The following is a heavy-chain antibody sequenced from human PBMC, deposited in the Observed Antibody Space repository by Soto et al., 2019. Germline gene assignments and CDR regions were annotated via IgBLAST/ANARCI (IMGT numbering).Heavy chain of an antibody. D-gene: IGHD2-21*02. CDR3: AEAGRNWGYCGGGCRHGFDF. V-gene: IGHV3-23*01. CDR1: GFTFSSYA. CDR2: ISGSGGST. J-gene: IGHJ4*02. Sequence: GGSLRLSCAASGFTFSSYAMSWVRQAPGKGLEWVSAISGSGGSTYYADSVKGRFTISRDNSKNTQYLQMNSLRAEDAVVYYCAEAGRNWGYCGGGCRHGFDFWGQGTLVTVSS.